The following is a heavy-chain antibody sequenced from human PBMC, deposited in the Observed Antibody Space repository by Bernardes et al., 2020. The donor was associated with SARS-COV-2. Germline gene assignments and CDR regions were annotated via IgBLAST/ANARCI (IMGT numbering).Heavy chain of an antibody. D-gene: IGHD1-26*01. V-gene: IGHV1-24*01. CDR3: AAEPAYLGTNSFDY. CDR2: FDPEDGET. Sequence: ASEKVSCKVFGYTLTELSMHWVRQDPGKGLEWMGGFDPEDGETIYAQKFQGRVTMTEDTSTDTAYMELSSLRSEDTAVYYCAAEPAYLGTNSFDYWGQGTLVTVSS. J-gene: IGHJ4*02. CDR1: GYTLTELS.